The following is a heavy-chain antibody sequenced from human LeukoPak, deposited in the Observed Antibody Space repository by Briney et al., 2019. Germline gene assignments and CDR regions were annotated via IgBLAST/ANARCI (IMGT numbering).Heavy chain of an antibody. D-gene: IGHD4-23*01. CDR3: ARAVTTVDDAFDI. CDR2: IYHSGST. Sequence: SETLSLTCAVSGGSISSSQWWSWARQPPGKGLEGIGEIYHSGSTNYNPSLKSRVTISVEKSKNQFSLKLSSVTAADTAVYYCARAVTTVDDAFDIWGQGTMVTVSS. J-gene: IGHJ3*02. V-gene: IGHV4-4*02. CDR1: GGSISSSQW.